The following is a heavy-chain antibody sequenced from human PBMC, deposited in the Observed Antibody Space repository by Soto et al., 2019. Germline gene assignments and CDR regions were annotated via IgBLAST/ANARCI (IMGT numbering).Heavy chain of an antibody. Sequence: GGSLRLSCAASGFTVSSNYMSWVRQAPGKGLEWVSVIYSGGSTYYADSVKGRFTISRHNSKNTLYLQMNSLRAEDTAVYYCAREDGYCSGGSCYPVDYYYYYMDVWGKGTTVTVS. CDR3: AREDGYCSGGSCYPVDYYYYYMDV. J-gene: IGHJ6*03. CDR2: IYSGGST. D-gene: IGHD2-15*01. CDR1: GFTVSSNY. V-gene: IGHV3-53*04.